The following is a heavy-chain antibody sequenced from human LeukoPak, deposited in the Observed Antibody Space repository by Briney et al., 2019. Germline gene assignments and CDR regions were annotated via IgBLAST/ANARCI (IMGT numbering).Heavy chain of an antibody. CDR3: AKDPREGYKAVDQYFDL. V-gene: IGHV3-23*01. CDR2: ISSSGDST. CDR1: GFTFSSYA. J-gene: IGHJ2*01. Sequence: GGSLRLSCAASGFTFSSYAMSWVRQAPGKGLEWVSGISSSGDSTYYADSVKGRFTVSRDSSKNTLYLQMNSLRAEDTAVYYCAKDPREGYKAVDQYFDLWGGGTLVTVSS. D-gene: IGHD5-24*01.